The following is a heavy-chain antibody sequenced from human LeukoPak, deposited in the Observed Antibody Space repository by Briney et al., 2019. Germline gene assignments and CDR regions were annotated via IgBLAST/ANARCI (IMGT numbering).Heavy chain of an antibody. D-gene: IGHD4-17*01. CDR2: IYYSGST. CDR3: ARVTGYGDYDANY. J-gene: IGHJ4*02. V-gene: IGHV4-39*07. CDR1: GGSISSSSYY. Sequence: SETLSLTCTVSGGSISSSSYYWGWIRQPPGKGLEWIGSIYYSGSTYYNPSLKSRVTISVDTSKNQFSLKLSSVTAADTAVYYRARVTGYGDYDANYWGQGTLVTVSS.